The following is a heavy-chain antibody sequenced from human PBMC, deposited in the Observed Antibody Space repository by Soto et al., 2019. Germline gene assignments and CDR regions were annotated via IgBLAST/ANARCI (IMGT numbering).Heavy chain of an antibody. CDR1: GFSLSTSGVG. D-gene: IGHD2-2*01. Sequence: QITLKESGPTLVKPTQTLTLTCTFSGFSLSTSGVGVGWIRQPPGKALEWLALIYWNDDKRYSPSLKSRLTITKDTPKNQVVLTRTNMDPVDTATYYCAHRSGGIVVVPAAMSWFDPWGQGTLVTVSS. J-gene: IGHJ5*02. CDR3: AHRSGGIVVVPAAMSWFDP. V-gene: IGHV2-5*01. CDR2: IYWNDDK.